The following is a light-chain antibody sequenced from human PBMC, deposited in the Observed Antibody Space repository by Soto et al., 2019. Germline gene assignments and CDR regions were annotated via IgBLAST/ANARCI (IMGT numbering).Light chain of an antibody. J-gene: IGKJ4*01. V-gene: IGKV3D-15*01. CDR3: QQSYSTFT. CDR1: QSVSRN. CDR2: GAS. Sequence: IVMKQSPATLCLSRGDRASICCRARQSVSRNLAWYQQTPGQAPWPLIYGASTRATGIPARLSGSGSGTDFTLTISSLQPEDFATYYCQQSYSTFTFGGGTKVDIK.